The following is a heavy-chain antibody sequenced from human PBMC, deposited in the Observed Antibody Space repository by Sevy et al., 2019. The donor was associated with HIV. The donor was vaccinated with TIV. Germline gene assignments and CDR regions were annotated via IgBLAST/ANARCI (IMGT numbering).Heavy chain of an antibody. J-gene: IGHJ4*02. V-gene: IGHV3-48*03. CDR1: GFTFSSYE. Sequence: GGSLRLSCAASGFTFSSYEMNWVRQAPGKGLEWVSYISSSGSTIYYADSVKGRFTISRDNAKNSLYLQMNSLRAEDTAVYYCARDDPKNIVAMIRFDYWGQGTLVTVSS. D-gene: IGHD5-12*01. CDR3: ARDDPKNIVAMIRFDY. CDR2: ISSSGSTI.